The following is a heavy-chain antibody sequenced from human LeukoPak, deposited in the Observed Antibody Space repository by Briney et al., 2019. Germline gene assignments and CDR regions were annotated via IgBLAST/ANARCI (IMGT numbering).Heavy chain of an antibody. Sequence: ASVRVSFKASGYTFTGYYMHWVRQAPGQGLEWMGWINPNSGGTNYAQKFQGRVTMTRDTSISTAYMELSRLRSDDTAVYYCARAEGFVRSTSADYWGQGTLVTVSS. D-gene: IGHD2-2*01. CDR1: GYTFTGYY. CDR3: ARAEGFVRSTSADY. CDR2: INPNSGGT. J-gene: IGHJ4*02. V-gene: IGHV1-2*02.